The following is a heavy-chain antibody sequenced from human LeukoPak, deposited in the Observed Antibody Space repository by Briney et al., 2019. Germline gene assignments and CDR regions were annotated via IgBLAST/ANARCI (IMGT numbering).Heavy chain of an antibody. J-gene: IGHJ3*02. CDR1: GFTFSSYE. D-gene: IGHD3-10*01. V-gene: IGHV3-48*03. CDR2: ISSSGSTI. Sequence: GGSLRLSCAASGFTFSSYEMNWVRQAPGKGLEWVSYISSSGSTIYYADSVKGRFTISRDNAKNSLYLQMNSLRAEDTAVYYCATEVRGVIIYAFDIWGQGAMVTVSS. CDR3: ATEVRGVIIYAFDI.